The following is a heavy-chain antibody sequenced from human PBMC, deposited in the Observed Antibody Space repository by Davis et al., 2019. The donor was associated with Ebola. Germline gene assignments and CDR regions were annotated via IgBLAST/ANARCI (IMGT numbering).Heavy chain of an antibody. CDR1: GGSTSSTDFY. CDR3: ARQRFLPVTGGFEY. J-gene: IGHJ4*02. D-gene: IGHD2-21*02. V-gene: IGHV4-39*01. Sequence: GSLRLSCSLPGGSTSSTDFYWVWIRQPPGKGLEWIGTIYYSESTYFNPSLNNPVTMSLDTSRNHFSLKVASVTAADTAVYFCARQRFLPVTGGFEYWGLGSLVTVSS. CDR2: IYYSEST.